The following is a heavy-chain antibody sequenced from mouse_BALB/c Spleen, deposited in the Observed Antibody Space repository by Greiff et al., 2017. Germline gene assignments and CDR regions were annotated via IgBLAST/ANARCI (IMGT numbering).Heavy chain of an antibody. CDR2: ISNGGGST. V-gene: IGHV5-12-2*01. Sequence: EVKVVESGGGLVQPGGSLKLSCAASGFTFSSYTMSWVRQTPEKRLEWVAYISNGGGSTYYPDTVKGRFTISRDNAKNTLYLQMSSLKSEDTAMYYCARHQSSHYFDYWGQGTTLTVSS. CDR3: ARHQSSHYFDY. D-gene: IGHD1-1*01. J-gene: IGHJ2*01. CDR1: GFTFSSYT.